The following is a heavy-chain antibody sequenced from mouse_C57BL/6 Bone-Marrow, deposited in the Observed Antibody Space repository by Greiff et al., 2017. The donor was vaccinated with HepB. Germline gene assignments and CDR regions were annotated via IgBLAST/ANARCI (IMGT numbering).Heavy chain of an antibody. CDR3: ARPLDSSGPAWFAY. CDR1: GYTFTSYW. D-gene: IGHD3-2*02. V-gene: IGHV1-59*01. Sequence: VQLQQPGAELVRPGPSVKLSCKASGYTFTSYWMHWVKQRPGQGLEWIGVIDPSDSYTNYNQKFKGKATLTVDTSSSTAYMQLSSLTSEDSAVYYCARPLDSSGPAWFAYWGQGTLVTVSA. J-gene: IGHJ3*01. CDR2: IDPSDSYT.